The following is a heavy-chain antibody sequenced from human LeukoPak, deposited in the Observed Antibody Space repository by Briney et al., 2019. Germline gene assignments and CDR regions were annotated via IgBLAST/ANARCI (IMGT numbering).Heavy chain of an antibody. CDR3: ARGRYCSSTSCYTNDY. J-gene: IGHJ4*02. D-gene: IGHD2-2*02. CDR2: MNPNSGNT. Sequence: ASVKVSCKASGYTFTSYDINWVRQATGQGLEWMGWMNPNSGNTGYAQKFQGRVNMTRNTSISTAYMELSSLRSEDTAVYYCARGRYCSSTSCYTNDYWGQGTLVTVSS. V-gene: IGHV1-8*01. CDR1: GYTFTSYD.